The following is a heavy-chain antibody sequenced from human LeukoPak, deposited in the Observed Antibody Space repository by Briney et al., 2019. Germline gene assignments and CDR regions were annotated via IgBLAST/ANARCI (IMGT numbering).Heavy chain of an antibody. CDR2: IYHSGST. V-gene: IGHV4-30-2*01. CDR3: ARGGGVVTRGYYYYGMDV. Sequence: SETLSLTCSVSGGSLSNYSWNWIRQPPGKGLEWIGYIYHSGSTYYNPSLKSRVTISVDRSKNQFSLKLSSVTAADTAVYYCARGGGVVTRGYYYYGMDVWGQGTTVTVSS. CDR1: GGSLSNYS. D-gene: IGHD3-16*01. J-gene: IGHJ6*02.